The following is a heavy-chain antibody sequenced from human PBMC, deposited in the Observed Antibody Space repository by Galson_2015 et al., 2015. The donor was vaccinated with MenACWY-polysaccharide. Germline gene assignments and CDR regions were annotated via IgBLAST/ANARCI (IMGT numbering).Heavy chain of an antibody. V-gene: IGHV1-8*02. CDR1: GYTFTGYY. D-gene: IGHD2-15*01. CDR3: ARGLKCSGVSCGWFVY. Sequence: SVKVSCKASGYTFTGYYMHWVRQATGQGLEWMGWMNPNSGNTGYAQKFQGRVTMTRNTSISTAYMELSSLRSEDTAVYYCARGLKCSGVSCGWFVYWGQGTLVTVSS. J-gene: IGHJ4*02. CDR2: MNPNSGNT.